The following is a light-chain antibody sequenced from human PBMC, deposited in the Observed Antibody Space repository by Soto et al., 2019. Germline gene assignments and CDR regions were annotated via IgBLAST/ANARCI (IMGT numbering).Light chain of an antibody. Sequence: LLTQSPATLSLSAGDRATLSCRDSQSVSSYLAWYQQKPGQAPRLLIYDASNRATGIPARFSGSGSGTDFTPPISSLEPEDFAVYYCQQSSNWPPLTFGGGTKVDIK. V-gene: IGKV3-11*01. CDR3: QQSSNWPPLT. CDR1: QSVSSY. CDR2: DAS. J-gene: IGKJ4*01.